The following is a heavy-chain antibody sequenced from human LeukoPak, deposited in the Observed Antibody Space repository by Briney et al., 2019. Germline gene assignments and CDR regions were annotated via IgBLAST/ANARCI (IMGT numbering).Heavy chain of an antibody. CDR3: AKDILPARGVNYYMDV. Sequence: PGGSLRLSCAASGFTFSSYGMSWVRQAPGKGLEWVSAISGSGGSTYYADSVKGRFTISRDNSKNTLYLQMNSLRAEDTAVYYCAKDILPARGVNYYMDVWGKGTTVTISS. J-gene: IGHJ6*03. CDR2: ISGSGGST. CDR1: GFTFSSYG. D-gene: IGHD3-10*01. V-gene: IGHV3-23*01.